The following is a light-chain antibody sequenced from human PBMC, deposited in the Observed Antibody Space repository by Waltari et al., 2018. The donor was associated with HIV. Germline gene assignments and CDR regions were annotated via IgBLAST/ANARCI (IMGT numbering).Light chain of an antibody. CDR1: SSDVGSYNL. V-gene: IGLV2-23*01. J-gene: IGLJ3*02. CDR2: EGI. CDR3: CSYAGSSNWV. Sequence: QSALTQPASVSGSPGQSITISCTGSSSDVGSYNLVSWYQQHPGKAPKLMIYEGIKRPSGVSNGFSGAKSGNTASLTISGLQAEDEADYYCCSYAGSSNWVFGGGTKLTVL.